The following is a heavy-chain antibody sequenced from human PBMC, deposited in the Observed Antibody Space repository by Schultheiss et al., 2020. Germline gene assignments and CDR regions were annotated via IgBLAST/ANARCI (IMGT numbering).Heavy chain of an antibody. J-gene: IGHJ6*02. D-gene: IGHD3-16*02. CDR3: ARARPRYLSGMDV. Sequence: GGSLRLSCAASGFTFSSYGMHWVRQAPGKGLEWVAVIWYDGSNKYYADSVKGRFTISRDNSKNTLYLQMNSLRAEDTAVYYCARARPRYLSGMDVWGQGTTVTVSS. V-gene: IGHV3-33*01. CDR2: IWYDGSNK. CDR1: GFTFSSYG.